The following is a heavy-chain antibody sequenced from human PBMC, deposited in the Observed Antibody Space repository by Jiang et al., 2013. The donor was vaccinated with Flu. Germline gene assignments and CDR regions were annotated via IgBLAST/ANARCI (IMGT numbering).Heavy chain of an antibody. CDR2: IYDSGNT. V-gene: IGHV4-39*01. J-gene: IGHJ4*02. CDR1: GGSISGSRYY. CDR3: ARHLYNSAVAVAH. D-gene: IGHD2-15*01. Sequence: PGLVKPSETLSLTCTVSGGSISGSRYYWGWIRQPPGKELEWIGSIYDSGNTHYEPSLKSRVTISVDTSKNHFSLRLSSVTAADTAVYFCARHLYNSAVAVAHWGQGTLVTVSS.